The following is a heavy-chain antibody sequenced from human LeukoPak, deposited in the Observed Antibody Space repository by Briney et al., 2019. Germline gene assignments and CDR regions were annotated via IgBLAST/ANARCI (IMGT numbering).Heavy chain of an antibody. CDR1: GGSFSGYC. CDR2: INHSGST. J-gene: IGHJ4*02. V-gene: IGHV4-34*01. Sequence: SETLSLTCAVYGGSFSGYCWSWIRQPPGKGLEWIGEINHSGSTNYNPSLKSRVTISVDTSKNQFSLKLSSVTAADTAVYYCARARKYSSSWAEGYFDYWGQGTLVTVSS. CDR3: ARARKYSSSWAEGYFDY. D-gene: IGHD6-13*01.